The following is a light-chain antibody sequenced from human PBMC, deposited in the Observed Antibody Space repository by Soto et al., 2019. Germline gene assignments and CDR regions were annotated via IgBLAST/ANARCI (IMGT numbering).Light chain of an antibody. J-gene: IGKJ4*01. CDR2: LGS. CDR3: MQALQTPLT. CDR1: QSLLHSNGYNY. Sequence: DIVMTQSPLSLPVTAGEPASISCRSSQSLLHSNGYNYLDWYMQKPGQSPHLLIYLGSNRASGVPDRFSGSGSGTYFTLKISRVEAENVGVYYCMQALQTPLTFGGGTKVEIK. V-gene: IGKV2-28*01.